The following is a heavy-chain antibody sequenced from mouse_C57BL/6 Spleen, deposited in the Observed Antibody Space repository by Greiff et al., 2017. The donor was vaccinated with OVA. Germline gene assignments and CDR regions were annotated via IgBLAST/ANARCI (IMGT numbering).Heavy chain of an antibody. CDR2: IYPGDGDT. J-gene: IGHJ2*01. CDR1: GYAFSCYW. D-gene: IGHD2-4*01. V-gene: IGHV1-80*01. Sequence: QVQLQQSGAELVKPGASVKISCKASGYAFSCYWMNWVKQRPGKGLEWIGQIYPGDGDTNYNGKFKGKATLTADKSSSTAYMQLSSLTSEDSAVYFCAKMGYYDYDGFDYWGQGTTLTVSS. CDR3: AKMGYYDYDGFDY.